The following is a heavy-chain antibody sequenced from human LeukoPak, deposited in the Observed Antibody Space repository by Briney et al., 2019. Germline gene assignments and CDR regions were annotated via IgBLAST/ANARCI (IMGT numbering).Heavy chain of an antibody. Sequence: SGALSLTCAVYGGSFSGYYWSWIRQPPGKGLEWIGEIGNSGNTKYNPSLKSRVTISVDTSKNQFSLTLTSVTAADTAVYYCARFGSSTWYKGAFDIWGQGTMVTVAP. V-gene: IGHV4-34*01. D-gene: IGHD6-13*01. J-gene: IGHJ3*02. CDR3: ARFGSSTWYKGAFDI. CDR1: GGSFSGYY. CDR2: IGNSGNT.